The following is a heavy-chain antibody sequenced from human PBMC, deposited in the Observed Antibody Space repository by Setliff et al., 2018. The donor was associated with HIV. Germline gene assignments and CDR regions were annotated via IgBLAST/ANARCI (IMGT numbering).Heavy chain of an antibody. CDR2: IWNDGSNK. Sequence: LRLSCAASGFTFSNYGMHWVRQAPGKGLEWVAVIWNDGSNKYYADSVKGRFTISRENARNSLYLQMNSLRVGDTAVYYCAREIRTVYTGGHYFYGIDVWGQGTAVTVSS. J-gene: IGHJ6*02. D-gene: IGHD3-16*01. V-gene: IGHV3-33*08. CDR3: AREIRTVYTGGHYFYGIDV. CDR1: GFTFSNYG.